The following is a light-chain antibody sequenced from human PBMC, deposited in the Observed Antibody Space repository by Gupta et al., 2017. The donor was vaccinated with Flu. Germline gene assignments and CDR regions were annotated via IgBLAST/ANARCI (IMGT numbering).Light chain of an antibody. J-gene: IGKJ3*01. Sequence: AIQLTQSPSSLSASVGDRVTLTCRASQGLSSGLAWFQLNPGKPPKLLIYDVSTLYSGVSSRFSGSGSGTDATLTISSLQPEDYATYYCKQFKTFGPGTKVDMK. V-gene: IGKV1-13*02. CDR3: KQFKT. CDR1: QGLSSG. CDR2: DVS.